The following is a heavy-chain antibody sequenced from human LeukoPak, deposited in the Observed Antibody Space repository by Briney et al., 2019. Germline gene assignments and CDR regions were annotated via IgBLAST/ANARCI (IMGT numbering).Heavy chain of an antibody. CDR3: ARVSYGDYVSPDYWYFDL. D-gene: IGHD4-17*01. J-gene: IGHJ2*01. CDR2: IYTSGST. CDR1: GGSISSYY. V-gene: IGHV4-4*07. Sequence: PSETLSLTCTVSGGSISSYYWSWIRQPAGKGLEWIGRIYTSGSTNYNPSLKSRVTMSVDTSKNQFSLKLSSVTAADTAVYYCARVSYGDYVSPDYWYFDLWGRGTLVTVSS.